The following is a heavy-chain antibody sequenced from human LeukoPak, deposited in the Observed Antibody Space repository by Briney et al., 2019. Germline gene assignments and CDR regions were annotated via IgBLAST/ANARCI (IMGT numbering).Heavy chain of an antibody. D-gene: IGHD2-15*01. CDR2: ISWNSGSI. CDR3: VKDVFLGFCSGGSSSAHFDY. CDR1: GFTFDNYA. J-gene: IGHJ4*02. Sequence: GGSLRLSCAASGFTFDNYAMHWVRQAPGKGLEWVSGISWNSGSIVYVDSVKGRFTISRDNAKNSLYLQMDSLRPEDMALYYCVKDVFLGFCSGGSSSAHFDYWGQGTLVTVSS. V-gene: IGHV3-9*03.